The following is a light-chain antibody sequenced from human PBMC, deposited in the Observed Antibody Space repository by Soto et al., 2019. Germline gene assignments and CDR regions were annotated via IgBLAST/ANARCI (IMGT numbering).Light chain of an antibody. CDR3: QQYNTSPWT. V-gene: IGKV1-5*03. CDR1: QSISDW. Sequence: DIQLTQSPSTLSASVGDRVTITCRASQSISDWLAWYQQKPGKAPKIIIYKASTLESGVPSRFSGSGSGTEFTLTISSMQPDDFGISSCQQYNTSPWTFGQGTKVDIK. CDR2: KAS. J-gene: IGKJ2*02.